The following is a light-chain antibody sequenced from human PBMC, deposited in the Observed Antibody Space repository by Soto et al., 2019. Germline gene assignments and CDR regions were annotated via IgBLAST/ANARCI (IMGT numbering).Light chain of an antibody. Sequence: DIQMTQSPSTLSASVGDRVTITCRATQSISNSLAWYQQKPGKAPKLLIYKASSLESGVPSRFSGSGSGTEFTLTITNLQPDDFATYYCQQYNRYWTFGQGTKVENK. V-gene: IGKV1-5*03. J-gene: IGKJ1*01. CDR3: QQYNRYWT. CDR2: KAS. CDR1: QSISNS.